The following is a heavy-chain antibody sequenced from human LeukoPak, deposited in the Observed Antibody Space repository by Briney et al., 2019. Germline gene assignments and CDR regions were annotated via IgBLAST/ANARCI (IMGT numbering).Heavy chain of an antibody. CDR2: IWYDGSDK. Sequence: GGSLRLSCAASGFTFSSYGMHWVRQAPGKGLEWVAVIWYDGSDKYYADSVKGRFTISRDNSKNTLYLQMNSLRAEDTAVYYCARVSTPRGPLRYFDWLPDYWGQGTLVTVSS. D-gene: IGHD3-9*01. V-gene: IGHV3-33*01. CDR3: ARVSTPRGPLRYFDWLPDY. CDR1: GFTFSSYG. J-gene: IGHJ4*02.